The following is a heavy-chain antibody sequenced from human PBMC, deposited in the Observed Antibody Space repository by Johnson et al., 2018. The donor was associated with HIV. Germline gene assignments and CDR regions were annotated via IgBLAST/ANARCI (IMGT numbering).Heavy chain of an antibody. D-gene: IGHD6-13*01. J-gene: IGHJ3*02. V-gene: IGHV3-30*01. CDR3: ARDGGIAATDAFDI. CDR2: ISYDGSNK. Sequence: VISYDGSNKYYADSVKGRFTISRDNSKNTLYLQMNSLRAEDTAVYYCARDGGIAATDAFDIWGQGTMVTVSS.